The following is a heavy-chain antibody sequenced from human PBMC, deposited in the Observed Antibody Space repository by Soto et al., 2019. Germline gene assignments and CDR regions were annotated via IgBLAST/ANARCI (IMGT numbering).Heavy chain of an antibody. CDR2: IIPIFGTA. CDR1: GGTFSSYA. J-gene: IGHJ4*02. Sequence: SVKVSCKASGGTFSSYAISWVRQAPGQGLEWMGGIIPIFGTANYAQKFQGRVTITADKSTSTAYMELSSLRSEDTAVYYCARTSPPYYDSSGFDFCGQGTLVTVSS. V-gene: IGHV1-69*06. CDR3: ARTSPPYYDSSGFDF. D-gene: IGHD3-22*01.